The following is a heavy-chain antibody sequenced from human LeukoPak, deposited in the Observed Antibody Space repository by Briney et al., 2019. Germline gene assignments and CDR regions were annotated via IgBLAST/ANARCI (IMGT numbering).Heavy chain of an antibody. CDR2: IYYSGST. J-gene: IGHJ4*02. CDR3: AKSGGYGLIDY. CDR1: GGSISSSSYY. V-gene: IGHV4-39*01. D-gene: IGHD1-26*01. Sequence: SETLSLTCTVSGGSISSSSYYWGWIRQPPGKGLEWIGNIYYSGSTYYNESLESRVTISIGTSKNQFSLKLNSVTAADTAMYYCAKSGGYGLIDYWGQGTLVTVSS.